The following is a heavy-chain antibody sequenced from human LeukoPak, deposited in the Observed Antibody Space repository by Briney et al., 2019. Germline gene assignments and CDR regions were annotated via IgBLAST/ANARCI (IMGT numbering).Heavy chain of an antibody. J-gene: IGHJ6*03. D-gene: IGHD3-9*01. Sequence: SETLSLTCTVSGGSISSSSYYWGWIRQPPGKGLEWIGSIYHSGSTYYIPSLKSRVTISVDTSKNQFSLKLSSVTAADTAVYYCARHRPYDILTGYYYYYYMDVWGKGTTVTVSS. V-gene: IGHV4-39*01. CDR3: ARHRPYDILTGYYYYYYMDV. CDR2: IYHSGST. CDR1: GGSISSSSYY.